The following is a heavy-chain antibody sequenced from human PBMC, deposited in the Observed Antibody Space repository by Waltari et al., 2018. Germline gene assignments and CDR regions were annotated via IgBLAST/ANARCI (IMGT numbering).Heavy chain of an antibody. CDR2: MSRNSEAI. Sequence: EVQLVESGGGLVQPGRSLRLSCVASGFTFDDYAMLWVRQLPGKGLGGWSGMSRNSEAIGYADSVKGRFTISRDNAKNSLYMEMNTLRPEDTALYYCAKGGYRDYVWYIDVWGRGTLLTVSS. D-gene: IGHD3-16*02. J-gene: IGHJ2*01. CDR3: AKGGYRDYVWYIDV. CDR1: GFTFDDYA. V-gene: IGHV3-9*01.